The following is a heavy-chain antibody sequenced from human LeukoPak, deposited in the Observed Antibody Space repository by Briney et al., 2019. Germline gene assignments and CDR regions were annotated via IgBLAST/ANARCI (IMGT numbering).Heavy chain of an antibody. J-gene: IGHJ4*02. CDR2: IKSKTDGGTP. V-gene: IGHV3-15*01. CDR3: ASDGFYSPFDY. D-gene: IGHD3-22*01. Sequence: GGSLRLSCAASGFTFSNAWMSWVRQAPGKGLEWVGRIKSKTDGGTPDYAAPVKGRFTISRDNAKNSLYLQMNNLKAEDTAVYYCASDGFYSPFDYWGQGTLVTVSS. CDR1: GFTFSNAW.